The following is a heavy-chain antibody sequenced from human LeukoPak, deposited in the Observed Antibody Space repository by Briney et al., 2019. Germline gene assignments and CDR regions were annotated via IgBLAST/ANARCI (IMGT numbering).Heavy chain of an antibody. CDR2: ISGSGGST. J-gene: IGHJ4*02. Sequence: PGRSLRLSCAASGFTFSRYAMRWVRQAPGKGLEGVSAISGSGGSTYYADSVRGRFTISRDNSKNTLYLRMNSLRAQDTAAYYFAKEVVVTAIIYYFDNWGQGNLVTVSS. CDR3: AKEVVVTAIIYYFDN. D-gene: IGHD2-21*02. V-gene: IGHV3-23*01. CDR1: GFTFSRYA.